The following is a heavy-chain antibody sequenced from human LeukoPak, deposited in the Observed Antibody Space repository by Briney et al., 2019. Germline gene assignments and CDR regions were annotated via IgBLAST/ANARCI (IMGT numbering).Heavy chain of an antibody. V-gene: IGHV4-39*01. CDR1: GGSISSSSNY. CDR3: ARPSENGDYLSD. J-gene: IGHJ4*02. D-gene: IGHD4-17*01. Sequence: SETLSLTCTVSGGSISSSSNYWGWIRQPPGKGLEWIGSIYYSGSTYYNPSLKSRVTISVDTSKNQFSLKLSSVTAADTAVYYCARPSENGDYLSDWGQGTLVTVSS. CDR2: IYYSGST.